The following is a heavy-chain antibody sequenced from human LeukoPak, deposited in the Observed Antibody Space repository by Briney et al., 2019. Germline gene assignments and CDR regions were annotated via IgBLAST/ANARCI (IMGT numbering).Heavy chain of an antibody. D-gene: IGHD4-17*01. CDR1: GGTFSSYT. CDR2: IIPILGIA. CDR3: AKSGLGGDYVSFDY. Sequence: ASVKVSCKASGGTFSSYTISWVLQAPGQGLEWMGRIIPILGIANYAQKFQGRVTITADKSTSTAYMELSSLRSEDTAVYYCAKSGLGGDYVSFDYWGQGTLVTVSS. J-gene: IGHJ4*02. V-gene: IGHV1-69*02.